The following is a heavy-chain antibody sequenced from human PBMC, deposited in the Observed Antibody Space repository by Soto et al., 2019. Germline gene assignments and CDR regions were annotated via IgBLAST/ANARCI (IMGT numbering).Heavy chain of an antibody. CDR3: ARNGLYSSSQFGMDV. CDR2: IVTVFGTA. CDR1: GDTLSYNA. D-gene: IGHD6-13*01. V-gene: IGHV1-69*01. J-gene: IGHJ6*02. Sequence: QVQLVQSGADVKKPGSSVKVSCKASGDTLSYNAFSWVRQAPGQGLEWMGGIVTVFGTANHAQKFQGRVTITADESTNTVYMELSSLRSEDTAVYYCARNGLYSSSQFGMDVWGQGTTVTVSS.